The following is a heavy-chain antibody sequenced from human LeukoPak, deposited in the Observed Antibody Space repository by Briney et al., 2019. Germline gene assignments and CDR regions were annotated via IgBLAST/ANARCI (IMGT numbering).Heavy chain of an antibody. J-gene: IGHJ4*02. D-gene: IGHD2-2*01. CDR3: ASTERCSTTCPLDY. CDR2: INHSGST. V-gene: IGHV4-34*01. CDR1: GGSFRGYY. Sequence: PAETLSLTCAVYGGSFRGYYWSWIRQPPGKGLEWIGEINHSGSTNYNPSLKSRVTISLDTSMKKFSLKLNSVTAADSAVYYCASTERCSTTCPLDYWGQGTLVTVSS.